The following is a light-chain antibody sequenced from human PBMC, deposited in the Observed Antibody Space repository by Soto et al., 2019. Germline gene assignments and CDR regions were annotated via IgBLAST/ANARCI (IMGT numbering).Light chain of an antibody. Sequence: QAVVTQPPSASGTPGQRVTISCSGSSSNIGSNYVYWYQQLPGTAPKLLIYRNNQRPSGVPDRFSGSKSGTSASLAITGLQAEDEADYYCQAYDYSLTASVFGGGTQLTVL. J-gene: IGLJ3*02. CDR3: QAYDYSLTASV. V-gene: IGLV1-47*01. CDR1: SSNIGSNY. CDR2: RNN.